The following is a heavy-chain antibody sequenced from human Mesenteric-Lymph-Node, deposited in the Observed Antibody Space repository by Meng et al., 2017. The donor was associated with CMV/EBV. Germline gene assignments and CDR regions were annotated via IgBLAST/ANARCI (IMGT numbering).Heavy chain of an antibody. J-gene: IGHJ6*02. CDR1: GFTFSSYS. CDR3: ARDYLVATPLNYYYYYGMDV. Sequence: GGSLRLSCAASGFTFSSYSMNWVRQAPGKGLEWVSSINSSSSYIYYADSVKGRFTISRDNAKNSLYLQMNSLRAEDTAVYYCARDYLVATPLNYYYYYGMDVWGQGTTVTVSS. D-gene: IGHD4-23*01. V-gene: IGHV3-21*01. CDR2: INSSSSYI.